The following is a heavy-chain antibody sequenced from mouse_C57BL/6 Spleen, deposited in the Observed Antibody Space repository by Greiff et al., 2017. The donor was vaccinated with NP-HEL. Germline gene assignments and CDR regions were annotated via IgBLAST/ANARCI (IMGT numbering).Heavy chain of an antibody. Sequence: VQLQQSGAELVRPGASVKLSCTASGFNIKDDYMHWVKQRPGQGLEWIGWIDPENGDTEYASKFQGKATITTDTSSNTAYLQLSSLTSEDTAVYYCTTGFITTVDSWGQGTTLTVSS. D-gene: IGHD1-1*01. CDR1: GFNIKDDY. CDR2: IDPENGDT. CDR3: TTGFITTVDS. V-gene: IGHV14-4*01. J-gene: IGHJ2*01.